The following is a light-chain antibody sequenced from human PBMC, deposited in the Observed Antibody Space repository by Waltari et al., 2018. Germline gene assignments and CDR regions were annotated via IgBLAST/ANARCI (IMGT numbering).Light chain of an antibody. CDR3: ATWDDSLNVVV. J-gene: IGLJ3*02. CDR1: NSNIGGNT. V-gene: IGLV1-44*01. CDR2: SNS. Sequence: QSVLTQPPSVSGTPGQTVTISCSGSNSNIGGNTMTWYQQFPGTAPKLLIYSNSQRPSGVPDRFSGSKSGSSASLAISGLQLEDEADYHCATWDDSLNVVVFGGGTKLTVL.